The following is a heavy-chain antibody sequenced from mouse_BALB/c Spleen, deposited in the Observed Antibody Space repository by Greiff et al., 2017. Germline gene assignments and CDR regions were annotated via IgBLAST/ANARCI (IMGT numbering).Heavy chain of an antibody. J-gene: IGHJ4*01. CDR2: IFPGSGNT. CDR1: GYSFTSYY. D-gene: IGHD2-4*01. Sequence: QVQLQQSGPELVKPGASVKISCKASGYSFTSYYIHWVKQRPGQGLEWIGWIFPGSGNTKYNEKFKGKATLTADTSSSTAYMQLSSLTSEASAVYFCARYYEGAMDYWGQGTSVTVSS. V-gene: IGHV1-66*01. CDR3: ARYYEGAMDY.